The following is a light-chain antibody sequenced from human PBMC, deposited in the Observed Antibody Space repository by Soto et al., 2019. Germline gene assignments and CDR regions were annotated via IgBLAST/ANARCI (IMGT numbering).Light chain of an antibody. CDR1: QGISSW. CDR2: SAS. Sequence: DIQMTQSPSSVSASVGDRVIITCRASQGISSWVAWYQRKPGRAPKLLIYSASTLQSGVPRRFSGYGSGTDFTLTISGLQPEDFATYDGQQANSFPPAFGGGTKVEVK. V-gene: IGKV1-12*01. CDR3: QQANSFPPA. J-gene: IGKJ4*01.